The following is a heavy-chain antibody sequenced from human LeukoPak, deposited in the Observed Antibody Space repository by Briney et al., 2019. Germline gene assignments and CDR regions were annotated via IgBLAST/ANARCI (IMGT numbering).Heavy chain of an antibody. Sequence: SETLSLTCAVYGGSFSGYYWSWIRQPPGKGLEWIGEINHSGSTNYNPSLKSRVTISVDTSKNQFPLKLSSVTAADTAVYYCAREKQTYYDFWSGFENWFDPWGQGTLVTVSS. V-gene: IGHV4-34*01. J-gene: IGHJ5*02. D-gene: IGHD3-3*01. CDR3: AREKQTYYDFWSGFENWFDP. CDR2: INHSGST. CDR1: GGSFSGYY.